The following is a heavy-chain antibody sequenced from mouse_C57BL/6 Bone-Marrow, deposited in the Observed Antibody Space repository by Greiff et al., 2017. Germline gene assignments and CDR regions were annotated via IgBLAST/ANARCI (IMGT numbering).Heavy chain of an antibody. J-gene: IGHJ3*01. V-gene: IGHV1-54*01. D-gene: IGHD1-1*01. CDR1: GYAFTNYL. Sequence: QVQLQQSGAELVRPGTSVKVSCKASGYAFTNYLIEWVKQRPGQGLEWIGVINPGSGGTNYNEKFKGKATLTADKSSSTASMQLSSLTSEDSAVYFCARYYGSRGAWFAYWGQGTLVTVSA. CDR2: INPGSGGT. CDR3: ARYYGSRGAWFAY.